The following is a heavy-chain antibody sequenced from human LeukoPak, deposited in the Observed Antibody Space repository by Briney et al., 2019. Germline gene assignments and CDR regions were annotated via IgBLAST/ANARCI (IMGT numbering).Heavy chain of an antibody. CDR3: ARVPFSKWYCSRTRCYSYFDY. CDR1: GYIFTSYY. V-gene: IGHV1-46*01. D-gene: IGHD2-2*02. CDR2: INPSGGST. J-gene: IGHJ4*02. Sequence: ASVKVSCKASGYIFTSYYMHWGRQAPGQGLEWMGIINPSGGSTSYAQKFQGRVTMTRDTSTSTVYMELSSLRSEDTAVYYCARVPFSKWYCSRTRCYSYFDYWGQGALVAVSS.